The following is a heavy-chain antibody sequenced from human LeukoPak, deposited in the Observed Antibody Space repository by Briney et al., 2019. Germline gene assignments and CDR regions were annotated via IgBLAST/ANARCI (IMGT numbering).Heavy chain of an antibody. V-gene: IGHV3-9*01. J-gene: IGHJ6*02. CDR1: GFTFDDYA. Sequence: GGSLRLSCAASGFTFDDYAMHWVRQAPGKGLEWVSGISWNSGSIGYADSVKGRFTISRDNAKNSLYLQINSLRAEDTALYYCAKESSGWYYGMDVWGQGTTVTVSS. CDR2: ISWNSGSI. CDR3: AKESSGWYYGMDV. D-gene: IGHD6-19*01.